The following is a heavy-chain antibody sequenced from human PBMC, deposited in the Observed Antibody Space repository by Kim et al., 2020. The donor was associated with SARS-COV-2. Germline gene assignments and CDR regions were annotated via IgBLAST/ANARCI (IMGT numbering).Heavy chain of an antibody. V-gene: IGHV3-74*01. D-gene: IGHD6-13*01. Sequence: TYPGSVQGRFTISRDNDKNTLYLQMNSLRAEDTAIYYCAREGLSSAGDYWGQRTLVTVSS. CDR3: AREGLSSAGDY. J-gene: IGHJ4*02.